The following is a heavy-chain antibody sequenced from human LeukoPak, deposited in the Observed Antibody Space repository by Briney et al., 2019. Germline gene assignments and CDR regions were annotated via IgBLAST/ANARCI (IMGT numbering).Heavy chain of an antibody. V-gene: IGHV4-39*01. CDR3: ASGTTHDVVYYFDY. CDR2: IYYSGST. D-gene: IGHD2-8*02. CDR1: GGSISSSSYY. J-gene: IGHJ4*02. Sequence: SETLSPTCTVSGGSISSSSYYWGWIRQPPGKGLEWIGSIYYSGSTYYNPSLKSRVTISVDTSKNQFSLKLSSVTAADTAVYYCASGTTHDVVYYFDYWGQGTLVTVSS.